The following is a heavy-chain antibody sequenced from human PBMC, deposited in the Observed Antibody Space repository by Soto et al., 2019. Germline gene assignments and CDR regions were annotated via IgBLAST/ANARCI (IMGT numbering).Heavy chain of an antibody. CDR3: ARSSGDDFFYYGMDI. CDR2: VYARGAT. D-gene: IGHD4-17*01. CDR1: GASITSYY. V-gene: IGHV4-59*10. Sequence: SETLSLTCSVSGASITSYYWSWIRQSAGEGLQWIGRVYARGATNYNPSLKSRVTISGDTSKNQFSLKLTSVTAADTAVYYCARSSGDDFFYYGMDIWGHGTTVTVSS. J-gene: IGHJ6*02.